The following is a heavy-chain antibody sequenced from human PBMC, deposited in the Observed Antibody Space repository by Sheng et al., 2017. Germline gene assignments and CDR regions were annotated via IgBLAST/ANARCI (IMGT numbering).Heavy chain of an antibody. V-gene: IGHV3-48*01. CDR3: ARASDSSGFYPFDY. CDR1: GFTFGRNT. CDR2: ISSSSSTI. Sequence: ESGGGLVQPGGSLRLSCVGSGFTFGRNTMNWVRQAPGKGLEWLSYISSSSSTIYYADSVKGRFTISRDNARNSLYLQMNSLRAEDTAVYYCARASDSSGFYPFDYWGQGTLVTVSS. J-gene: IGHJ4*02. D-gene: IGHD3-22*01.